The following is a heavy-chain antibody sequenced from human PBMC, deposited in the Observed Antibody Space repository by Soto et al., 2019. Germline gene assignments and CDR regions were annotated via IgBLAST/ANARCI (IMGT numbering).Heavy chain of an antibody. V-gene: IGHV2-5*02. CDR3: AHIPNYYQYDWFDP. J-gene: IGHJ5*02. D-gene: IGHD3-16*01. CDR1: GFSLTTCGVG. Sequence: QITLKESGPPLVKPTQTLTLTCTFSGFSLTTCGVGVGWIRQPPGKALECLALIYWDDDKRYSPSLQSRLSITKDTSKNQVVLTMTNVDPVDTATYYCAHIPNYYQYDWFDPWGQGTLVSVSS. CDR2: IYWDDDK.